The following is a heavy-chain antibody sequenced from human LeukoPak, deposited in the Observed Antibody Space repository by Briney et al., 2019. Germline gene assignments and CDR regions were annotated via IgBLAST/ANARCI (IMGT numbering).Heavy chain of an antibody. Sequence: SETLSLTCTVSGVSISSSNSYWGWIRQPPGKGLEWIGSIYYSGNTYYNPSLKSRVTISVDTSKNQFSLKLSSVTAADTAVYYCASLFGEIRGDYWGQGTLVTVSS. CDR2: IYYSGNT. CDR3: ASLFGEIRGDY. D-gene: IGHD3-10*01. V-gene: IGHV4-39*07. J-gene: IGHJ4*02. CDR1: GVSISSSNSY.